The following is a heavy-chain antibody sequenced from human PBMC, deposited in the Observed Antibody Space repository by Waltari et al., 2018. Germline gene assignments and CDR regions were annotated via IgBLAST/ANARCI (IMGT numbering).Heavy chain of an antibody. Sequence: QLQESGPGLVKPSGTLSLICAVSGDSMSTSDYWRGVRQPPGKGLEWIGQVRGDGKTNYNPSFASRVTMSLDTSTYHFALKLTSATAADTALYYCARDRGRGLYLDTWGQGTLVTVSP. CDR2: VRGDGKT. CDR3: ARDRGRGLYLDT. V-gene: IGHV4-4*02. D-gene: IGHD1-1*01. CDR1: GDSMSTSDY. J-gene: IGHJ4*02.